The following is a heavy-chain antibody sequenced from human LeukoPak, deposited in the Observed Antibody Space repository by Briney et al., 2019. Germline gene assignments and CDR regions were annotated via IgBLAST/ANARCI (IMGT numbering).Heavy chain of an antibody. J-gene: IGHJ4*02. V-gene: IGHV4-39*01. Sequence: SETLSLTCTVSRGSINSSSYYWGWIRQPPEKGLEWIGSVYYYTGSIYYNPSLKSRVTISGDTSKNQSSLQLSSVTTADTAVYYCARHEGFGELLYWGQGTLVTVSS. CDR1: RGSINSSSYY. D-gene: IGHD3-10*01. CDR3: ARHEGFGELLY. CDR2: VYYYTGSI.